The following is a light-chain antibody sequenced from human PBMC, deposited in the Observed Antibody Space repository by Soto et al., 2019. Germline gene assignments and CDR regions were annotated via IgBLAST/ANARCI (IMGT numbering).Light chain of an antibody. CDR2: DVS. V-gene: IGLV2-14*01. CDR3: NSYTSSSTLV. CDR1: SSDVGGYNY. Sequence: QSVLTQPASVSGSPGQSITISCTGTSSDVGGYNYVSWYQQHPGKATKLMIYDVSNRPSGVSNHFSGSKSGNTASLTISGLQAEDEADYYCNSYTSSSTLVFGTGTKVTVL. J-gene: IGLJ1*01.